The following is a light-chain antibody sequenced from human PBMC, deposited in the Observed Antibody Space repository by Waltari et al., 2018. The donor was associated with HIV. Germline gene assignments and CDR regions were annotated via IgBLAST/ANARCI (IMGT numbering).Light chain of an antibody. CDR1: QSVSYN. CDR2: DAS. Sequence: IVMTQSPATLSVSPGETATLSCRASQSVSYNVAWYQQKPGQAPRLLIYDASSRASGLPARFSGSGSGTDFTLTISTLQAEDVAVYYCQQYHRVPYTFGQGTKLQIK. J-gene: IGKJ2*01. CDR3: QQYHRVPYT. V-gene: IGKV3-15*01.